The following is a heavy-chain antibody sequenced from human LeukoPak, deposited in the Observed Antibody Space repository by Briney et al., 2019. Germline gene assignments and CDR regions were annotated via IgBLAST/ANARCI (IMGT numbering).Heavy chain of an antibody. CDR3: ARDRLEAVADDDYFDY. J-gene: IGHJ4*02. Sequence: GGSLRLSCAASGFTFSTYAMSWVCQAPGKGLNWVSTITGSGGTTYYADSVKGRFTISRDNSKNTVYLQMNSLRAEDTGVYYCARDRLEAVADDDYFDYWGQGTLVTASS. V-gene: IGHV3-23*01. CDR1: GFTFSTYA. D-gene: IGHD6-19*01. CDR2: ITGSGGTT.